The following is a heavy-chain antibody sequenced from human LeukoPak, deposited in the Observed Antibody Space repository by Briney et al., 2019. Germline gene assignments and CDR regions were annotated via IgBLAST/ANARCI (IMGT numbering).Heavy chain of an antibody. Sequence: SETLSLTCTVSGGSISSYYWSWIRQPPGKGLEWMGYIYYSGSTNYNPSLKSRVPISVDTPKNQFSLKLSSVTAADTAVYYCARIVYFDWLPYFDYWGQRTLVTVSS. V-gene: IGHV4-59*01. CDR1: GGSISSYY. CDR2: IYYSGST. J-gene: IGHJ4*02. D-gene: IGHD3-9*01. CDR3: ARIVYFDWLPYFDY.